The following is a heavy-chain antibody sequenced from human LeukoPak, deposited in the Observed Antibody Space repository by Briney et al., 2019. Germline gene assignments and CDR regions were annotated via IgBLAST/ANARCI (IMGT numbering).Heavy chain of an antibody. D-gene: IGHD3-16*01. Sequence: GESLKISCKGSGYSFTSYWIGWVRQMPGKGLEWMRIIYPGDSDTRYSPSFQGQVTISADKSISTAYLQWSSLKASDTAMYFFAPLTSGSYLDYWARGTRVTVPS. V-gene: IGHV5-51*01. CDR3: APLTSGSYLDY. CDR1: GYSFTSYW. J-gene: IGHJ4*02. CDR2: IYPGDSDT.